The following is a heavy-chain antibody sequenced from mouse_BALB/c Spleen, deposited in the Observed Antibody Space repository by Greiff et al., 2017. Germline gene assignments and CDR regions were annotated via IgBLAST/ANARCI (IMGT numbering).Heavy chain of an antibody. Sequence: EVQLVESGGGLVQPGGSRKLSCAASGFTFSSFGMHWVRQAPEKGLEWVAYISSGSSTIYYADTVKGRFTISRDNPKNTLFLQMTSLRSEDTAMYYCARGGNYDYYAMDYWGQGTSVTVSS. CDR3: ARGGNYDYYAMDY. V-gene: IGHV5-17*02. J-gene: IGHJ4*01. CDR2: ISSGSSTI. D-gene: IGHD2-1*01. CDR1: GFTFSSFG.